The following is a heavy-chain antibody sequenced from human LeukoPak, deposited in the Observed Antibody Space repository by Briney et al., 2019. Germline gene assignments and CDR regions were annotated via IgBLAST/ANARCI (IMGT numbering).Heavy chain of an antibody. CDR3: ATWTDDFWSGYYLY. D-gene: IGHD3-3*01. Sequence: PGGSLRLSCAASGFTFSSYGMHWVRQAPGKGLEWVAVISYDGSNKYYADSVKGRFTISRDNSKNTLYLQMNSLRAEDTAVYYCATWTDDFWSGYYLYWGQGTLVTVSS. CDR1: GFTFSSYG. V-gene: IGHV3-30*03. CDR2: ISYDGSNK. J-gene: IGHJ4*02.